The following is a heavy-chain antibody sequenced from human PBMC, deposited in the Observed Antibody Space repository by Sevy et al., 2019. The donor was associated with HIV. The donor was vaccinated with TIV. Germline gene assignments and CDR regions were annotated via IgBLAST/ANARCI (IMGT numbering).Heavy chain of an antibody. CDR1: GFTFSSYG. V-gene: IGHV3-33*08. CDR2: IWNDGSNK. CDR3: ASDFCSSTNCYYFDY. J-gene: IGHJ4*02. Sequence: GGSLRLSCAASGFTFSSYGMHWVRQAPGKGLEWVAVIWNDGSNKYYADSVKGRFTISRDNSKNTLYLQMNSLRAEDTAVYYCASDFCSSTNCYYFDYWGQGTLVTVSS. D-gene: IGHD2-2*01.